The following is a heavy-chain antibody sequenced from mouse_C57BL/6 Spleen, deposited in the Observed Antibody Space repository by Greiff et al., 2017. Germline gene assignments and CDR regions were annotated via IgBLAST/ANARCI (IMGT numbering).Heavy chain of an antibody. J-gene: IGHJ1*03. CDR1: GYTFTSYW. V-gene: IGHV1-64*01. Sequence: VQLQQPGAELVKPGASVKLSCKASGYTFTSYWMHWVKQRPGQGLEWIGMIHPNSGSTNYNEKFKSKATLTVDKSSSTAYMQLSSLTSEDSAVYYCARHYYGSSLQWYFDVWCTGTTVTVSS. CDR2: IHPNSGST. CDR3: ARHYYGSSLQWYFDV. D-gene: IGHD1-1*01.